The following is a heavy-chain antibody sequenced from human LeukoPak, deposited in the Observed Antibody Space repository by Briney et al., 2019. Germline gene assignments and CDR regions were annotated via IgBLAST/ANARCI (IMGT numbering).Heavy chain of an antibody. V-gene: IGHV4-39*07. CDR2: IHYSGST. CDR1: GGSISSSSYY. Sequence: SETLSLTCTVSGGSISSSSYYWGWIRQPPGKGLGWIGSIHYSGSTYYNPSLKSRVTISVDTSKNQFSLKLSSVTAADTAVYFCARAPGTYSYGSGDKDAFDIWGQGTMVTVSS. D-gene: IGHD3-10*01. CDR3: ARAPGTYSYGSGDKDAFDI. J-gene: IGHJ3*02.